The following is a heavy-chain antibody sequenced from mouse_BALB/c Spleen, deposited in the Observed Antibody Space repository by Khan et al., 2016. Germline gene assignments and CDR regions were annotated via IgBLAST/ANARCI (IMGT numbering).Heavy chain of an antibody. J-gene: IGHJ4*01. V-gene: IGHV5-6-5*01. CDR1: GFTFSSYA. CDR3: GREENALDY. CDR2: ISSGGTT. Sequence: EVQLVESGGGLVKPGGSLKFSCAASGFTFSSYAMSWVRQTPEKRLEWVASISSGGTTYYPDSVKGGFTISSDDARNILYLHMNSLRCEDTDIYYCGREENALDYWGQGPSVTVSS.